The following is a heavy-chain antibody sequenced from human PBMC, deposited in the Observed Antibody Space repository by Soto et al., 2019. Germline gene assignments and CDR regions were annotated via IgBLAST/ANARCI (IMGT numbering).Heavy chain of an antibody. V-gene: IGHV3-64D*06. CDR3: VKSRGGNNFDFFV. J-gene: IGHJ4*02. CDR1: GFTFSSYA. Sequence: PGGSLRLSCSASGFTFSSYAMHWVRQAPGKGLEYVSGVTGNGDPPFYADSVKGRFTISRDNSKNTLYLQMSSLSADDTALYYCVKSRGGNNFDFFVWGQGALVTVSS. CDR2: VTGNGDPP. D-gene: IGHD5-12*01.